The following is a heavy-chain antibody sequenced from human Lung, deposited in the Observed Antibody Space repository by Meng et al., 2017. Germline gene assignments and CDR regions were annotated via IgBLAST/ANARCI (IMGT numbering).Heavy chain of an antibody. D-gene: IGHD3-10*01. Sequence: QVQLQQLGAGLLRPPENLSLTLAVYGGSISGSYWSWIRQSQAKGLEWIGKINHGGSTNYNPSLESRVTISVDTPKNQFSLRLTSMTVADTAVYYCARERHSTIIRGVIDFWGQGALVTVSS. CDR3: ARERHSTIIRGVIDF. V-gene: IGHV4-34*01. CDR1: GGSISGSY. CDR2: INHGGST. J-gene: IGHJ4*02.